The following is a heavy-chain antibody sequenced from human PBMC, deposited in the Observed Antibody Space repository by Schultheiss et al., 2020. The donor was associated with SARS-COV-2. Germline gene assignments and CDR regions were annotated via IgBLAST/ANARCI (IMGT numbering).Heavy chain of an antibody. Sequence: GGSLRLSCAASGFTFSSYAMSWVRQAPGKGLEWVSAISGSGGSTYYADSVKGRFTISRDNSKNTLYLQMNSLRAEDTAVYYCARDSGMYCSSTSCYKIDYYYGMDVWGQGTTVTVSS. CDR3: ARDSGMYCSSTSCYKIDYYYGMDV. D-gene: IGHD2-2*02. V-gene: IGHV3-23*01. CDR2: ISGSGGST. CDR1: GFTFSSYA. J-gene: IGHJ6*02.